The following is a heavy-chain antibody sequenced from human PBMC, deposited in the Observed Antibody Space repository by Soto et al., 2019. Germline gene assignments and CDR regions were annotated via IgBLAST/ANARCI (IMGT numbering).Heavy chain of an antibody. J-gene: IGHJ6*02. CDR2: IYYSGST. CDR3: ARDRLAAAEYYYNYYGMDV. D-gene: IGHD6-13*01. CDR1: GGSISSYY. Sequence: SKTLSLTCTVSGGSISSYYWSWIRQPPGKGLEWIGYIYYSGSTNYNPSLKSRVTISVDTSKNQFSLKLSSVTAADTAVYYCARDRLAAAEYYYNYYGMDVWGQGTTVTVSS. V-gene: IGHV4-59*01.